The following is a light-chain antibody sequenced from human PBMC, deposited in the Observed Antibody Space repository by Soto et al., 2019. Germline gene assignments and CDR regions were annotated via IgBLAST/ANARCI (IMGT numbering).Light chain of an antibody. CDR2: DAS. CDR3: QQYDNVPPYT. Sequence: DVQINPSPFSLSSSVGDRGTITCQASPDINTYLNWYQQKPGKAPELLIFDASYLQTGVASRFSGSGSGTDFTLTISSLQPEDIATYYCQQYDNVPPYTFGQGTKLEI. V-gene: IGKV1-33*01. CDR1: PDINTY. J-gene: IGKJ2*01.